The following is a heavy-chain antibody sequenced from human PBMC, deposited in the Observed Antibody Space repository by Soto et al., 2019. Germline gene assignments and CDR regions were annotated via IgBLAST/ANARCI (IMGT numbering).Heavy chain of an antibody. CDR1: GGSITTYH. Sequence: SETRSLTCTVSGGSITTYHWSWIRQPPGKGLEWIGYIDNSGNSNYSPFLKDRVTISVDTSKNQFSLKLSSVTPTDTAVYYCARNWFSVAGRYHFDYWGQGALVTVSS. CDR2: IDNSGNS. J-gene: IGHJ4*02. V-gene: IGHV4-59*01. D-gene: IGHD6-19*01. CDR3: ARNWFSVAGRYHFDY.